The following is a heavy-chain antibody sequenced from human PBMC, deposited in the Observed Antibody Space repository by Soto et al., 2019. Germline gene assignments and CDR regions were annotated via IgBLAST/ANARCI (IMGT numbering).Heavy chain of an antibody. CDR1: GFTFSDAW. D-gene: IGHD3-9*01. CDR2: IKSKTDGGTS. J-gene: IGHJ4*02. Sequence: GSLRLSCAASGFTFSDAWMSWVRQAPGKGLEWVGRIKSKTDGGTSDYAAHVKVSVTISRGNNTHKLYMQINRLKTEATAVYYCTGLHYDILTGSKWPYFAYWGQGTLFTFSS. V-gene: IGHV3-15*01. CDR3: TGLHYDILTGSKWPYFAY.